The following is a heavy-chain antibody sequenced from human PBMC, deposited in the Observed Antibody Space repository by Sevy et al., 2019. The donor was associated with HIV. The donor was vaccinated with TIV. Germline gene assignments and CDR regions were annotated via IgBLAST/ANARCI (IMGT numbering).Heavy chain of an antibody. J-gene: IGHJ5*02. CDR2: ISYDETNK. V-gene: IGHV3-30-3*01. CDR1: GFTFSSYA. CDR3: ARDRTDYGDYGGWFDP. Sequence: GGSLRLSCAASGFTFSSYAMHWLRQAPGKGLEWVALISYDETNKYYTDSVKGRFTISRDNSKNTLSLQMNSLRPEDTAVYYCARDRTDYGDYGGWFDPWGQGTLVTVSS. D-gene: IGHD4-17*01.